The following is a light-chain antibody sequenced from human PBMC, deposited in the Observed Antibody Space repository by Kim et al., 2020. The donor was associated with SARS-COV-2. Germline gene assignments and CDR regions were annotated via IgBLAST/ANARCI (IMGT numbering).Light chain of an antibody. J-gene: IGLJ3*02. V-gene: IGLV2-18*02. Sequence: GQSVTIACTGTSSDVCSYNRVSWYQQPPGTAPKLIIYEVSNRPSGVPDRFSGSKSGNTASLTISGLQAEDEADYYCSSQTITSTWVFGGGTKLTVL. CDR3: SSQTITSTWV. CDR1: SSDVCSYNR. CDR2: EVS.